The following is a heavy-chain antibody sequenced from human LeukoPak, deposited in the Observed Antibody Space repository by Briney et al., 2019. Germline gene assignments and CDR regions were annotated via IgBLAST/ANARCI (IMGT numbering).Heavy chain of an antibody. D-gene: IGHD3-3*01. CDR1: GGSIRSSSYY. CDR3: ARSSGVVIHNWFDL. V-gene: IGHV4-39*01. CDR2: IFYGGST. Sequence: SETLSLTCTVSGGSIRSSSYYWGWIRQPPGKGLEWIGTIFYGGSTYYNPSLKSRVTISVDTSKNQFSLKLSSVTAAATAVYYCARSSGVVIHNWFDLWGQGTLVTVSS. J-gene: IGHJ5*02.